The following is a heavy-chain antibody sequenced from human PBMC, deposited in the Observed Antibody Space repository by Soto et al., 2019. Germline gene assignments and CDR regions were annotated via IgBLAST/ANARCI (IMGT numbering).Heavy chain of an antibody. J-gene: IGHJ5*02. CDR2: IYYSGST. D-gene: IGHD6-13*01. V-gene: IGHV4-59*08. CDR3: ARQGKQQLVESFHWFDP. Sequence: SSQTLSLTCTVSGGSTSSYYWSWIRQPQGKGLEWIGYIYYSGSTNYNPSLKSRVTISVDTSKNQFSLKLSSVTAADTAVYYCARQGKQQLVESFHWFDPWGQGTLVTVSS. CDR1: GGSTSSYY.